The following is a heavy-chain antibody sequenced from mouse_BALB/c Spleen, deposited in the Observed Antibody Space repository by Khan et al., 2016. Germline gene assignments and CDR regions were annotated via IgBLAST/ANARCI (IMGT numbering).Heavy chain of an antibody. CDR1: GFSLTHYG. Sequence: QVQLKQSGPGLVAPSQSLSITCTVSGFSLTHYGVHWVRQPPGKGLEWLGIIWAGGSTNYNSALMSRLSSSKEHSKSQVSLKMNSLPTDDTAMYYCARDENYRYDGFAYWGQGTLVTVSA. CDR2: IWAGGST. J-gene: IGHJ3*01. V-gene: IGHV2-9*02. CDR3: ARDENYRYDGFAY. D-gene: IGHD2-14*01.